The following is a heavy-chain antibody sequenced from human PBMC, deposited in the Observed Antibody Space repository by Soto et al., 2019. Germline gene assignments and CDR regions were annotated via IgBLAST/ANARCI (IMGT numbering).Heavy chain of an antibody. V-gene: IGHV1-69*08. CDR2: ILPIMGSV. Sequence: SVKVSCKASGGTFNTYTFSWVRQAPGQGLEWMGSILPIMGSVNYAHDFRGRLSITADPSTTTAYMELTSLTSRDTAIYYCARIPRYSYPTSDPLDNWGQGTLVTVSS. D-gene: IGHD2-15*01. CDR1: GGTFNTYT. J-gene: IGHJ4*02. CDR3: ARIPRYSYPTSDPLDN.